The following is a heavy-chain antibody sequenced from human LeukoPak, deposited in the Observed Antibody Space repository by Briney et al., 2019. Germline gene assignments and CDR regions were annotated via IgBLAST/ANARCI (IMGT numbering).Heavy chain of an antibody. V-gene: IGHV4-61*02. CDR2: VYSTGSA. CDR1: SGSINSDGCY. CDR3: ARVYRRDGYNYDGFDI. J-gene: IGHJ3*02. D-gene: IGHD5-24*01. Sequence: SETLSLTCTVSSGSINSDGCYRSWIRQPAGKGLEWIGRVYSTGSANYSPSLESRVIISIDTSKNQFFLRLSSVTAADTAVYYCARVYRRDGYNYDGFDIWGQGTMVTVS.